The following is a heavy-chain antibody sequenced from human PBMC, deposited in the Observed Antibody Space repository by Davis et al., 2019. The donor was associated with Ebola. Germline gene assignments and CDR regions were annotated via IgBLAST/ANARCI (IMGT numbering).Heavy chain of an antibody. Sequence: GESLKISCAASGFTFSDYYMSWIRQAPGKGLEWVSYISNSGSSVFYADSVKGRFTISRDNAKNSLYLQMSSLRADDTAVYYCAARITMVWGVIYDYWGQGTLVTVSS. CDR3: AARITMVWGVIYDY. CDR2: ISNSGSSV. J-gene: IGHJ4*02. CDR1: GFTFSDYY. V-gene: IGHV3-11*01. D-gene: IGHD3-10*01.